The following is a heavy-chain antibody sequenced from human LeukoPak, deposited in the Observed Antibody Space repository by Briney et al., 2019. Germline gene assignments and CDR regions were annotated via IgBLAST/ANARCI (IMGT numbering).Heavy chain of an antibody. CDR2: IYSGGSK. CDR3: ARVVDHDYGDYYLDY. J-gene: IGHJ4*02. CDR1: GFTFSRYS. D-gene: IGHD4-17*01. Sequence: GGSLRLSCAASGFTFSRYSTNWVRHAPGKGLECISVIYSGGSKDYADSVKGRLTIYRDNSKNTLYLQMNSLRAEDTAVYYCARVVDHDYGDYYLDYWGQGTLVTVSS. V-gene: IGHV3-53*01.